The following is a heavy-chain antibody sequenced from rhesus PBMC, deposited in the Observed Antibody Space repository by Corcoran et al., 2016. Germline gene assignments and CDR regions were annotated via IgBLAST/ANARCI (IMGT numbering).Heavy chain of an antibody. CDR1: GGSIRSNY. CDR3: AREGTVAAIGVDY. V-gene: IGHV4-160*01. D-gene: IGHD4-29*01. Sequence: QVQLQESGPGLVKPSETLSLTCAVSGGSIRSNYWSWIRQAPGKGLEWIGRIRVNGGTTDTNPSLERRVTISPDTSKNQFSLKRSAVTAADTAVYYCAREGTVAAIGVDYWGQGVLVTVSS. J-gene: IGHJ4*01. CDR2: IRVNGGTT.